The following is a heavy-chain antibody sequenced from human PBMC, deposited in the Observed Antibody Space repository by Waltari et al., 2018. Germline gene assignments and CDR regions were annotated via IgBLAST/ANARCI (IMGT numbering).Heavy chain of an antibody. CDR1: GFTFSSYA. CDR2: ISGSGGST. Sequence: EVQLLESGGGLVQPGGSLRLSCAASGFTFSSYAMNWVRQAPGKGLEWVSAISGSGGSTYYADSVKGRFTISRDNSKNTLYLQMNSLRAEDTAVYYCAKGPRYSSSGMYWGQGTLVTVSS. D-gene: IGHD6-13*01. J-gene: IGHJ4*02. V-gene: IGHV3-23*01. CDR3: AKGPRYSSSGMY.